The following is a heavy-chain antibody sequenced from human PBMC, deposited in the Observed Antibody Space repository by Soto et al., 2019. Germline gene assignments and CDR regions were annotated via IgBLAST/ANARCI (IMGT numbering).Heavy chain of an antibody. V-gene: IGHV1-18*01. D-gene: IGHD1-1*01. Sequence: ASVKVSCKASGYTFTSYGISWVRQAPGQGLEWMGWISAYNGNTNYAQKLQGRVTMTTDTSTSTAYMELRSLRSDDTAVNYCARVGELERPYYYYGMDVWGQGTTVTVSS. CDR2: ISAYNGNT. J-gene: IGHJ6*02. CDR1: GYTFTSYG. CDR3: ARVGELERPYYYYGMDV.